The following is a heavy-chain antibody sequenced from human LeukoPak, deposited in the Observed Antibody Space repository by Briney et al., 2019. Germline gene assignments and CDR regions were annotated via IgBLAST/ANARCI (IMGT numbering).Heavy chain of an antibody. CDR3: AREGITIFAMDV. J-gene: IGHJ6*03. CDR1: GFSFSTYA. CDR2: ISSNGVST. V-gene: IGHV3-64*01. Sequence: GGSPRLSCAASGFSFSTYAMHWVRQAPGKGLEFVSAISSNGVSTYYAISVKGRFTISRDNSKSTLYLQVGSLRAEDMAVYYCAREGITIFAMDVWGKGTTVTVSS. D-gene: IGHD3-3*01.